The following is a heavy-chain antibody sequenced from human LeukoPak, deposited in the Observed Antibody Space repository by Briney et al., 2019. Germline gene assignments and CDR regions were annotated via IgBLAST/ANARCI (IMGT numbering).Heavy chain of an antibody. CDR1: GYPFTTYW. V-gene: IGHV5-51*01. Sequence: GESLKISCKGSGYPFTTYWIAWVRQMPGKGPEWMGIIYPGDSDARYSPSFHGQVTISVDESISTAYLQWSSLKASDIAMYYCARLGNGIVDYWGQGTLVTVSS. CDR2: IYPGDSDA. D-gene: IGHD2-8*01. J-gene: IGHJ4*02. CDR3: ARLGNGIVDY.